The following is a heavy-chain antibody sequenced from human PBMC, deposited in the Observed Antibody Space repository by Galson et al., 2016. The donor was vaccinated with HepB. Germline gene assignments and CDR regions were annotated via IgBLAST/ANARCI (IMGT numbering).Heavy chain of an antibody. CDR1: GFTFSDYD. CDR3: TRTRPYNYDTRIFDF. Sequence: SLRLSCAASGFTFSDYDMHWVRQPAGRGLEWVSVIASTGDTYYSVPLKGRFTTSRENAGNSFYLQMNLLRPEDTAVYFCTRTRPYNYDTRIFDFWGQGTQVTVSS. D-gene: IGHD5-24*01. CDR2: IASTGDT. J-gene: IGHJ4*02. V-gene: IGHV3-13*01.